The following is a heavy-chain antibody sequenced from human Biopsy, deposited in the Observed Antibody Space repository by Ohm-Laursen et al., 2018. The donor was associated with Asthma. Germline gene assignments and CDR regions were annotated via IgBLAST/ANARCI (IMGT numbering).Heavy chain of an antibody. CDR1: GYTFNSAG. D-gene: IGHD3-10*01. V-gene: IGHV1-18*01. CDR2: ISVYNGNT. J-gene: IGHJ6*02. CDR3: ARAVDYSHYYGIDV. Sequence: PSVKVSCKTSGYTFNSAGITWARQAPGRGLGWMGWISVYNGNTKVAQKLQDRVTMITDTSTSTAYMELRSLRSDDTAVYFCARAVDYSHYYGIDVWGQGTTVTVS.